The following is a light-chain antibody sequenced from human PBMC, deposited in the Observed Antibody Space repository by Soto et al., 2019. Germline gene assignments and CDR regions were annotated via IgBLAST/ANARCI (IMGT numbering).Light chain of an antibody. CDR3: HCQQFSGSSLYT. CDR1: QSLRSSY. CDR2: GAS. V-gene: IGKV3-20*01. J-gene: IGKJ2*01. Sequence: DIVLTQSPVTLSLSPGERATLSCRASQSLRSSYLAWYQQKPGQAPRLLMYGASNRAAGFPDRFSGSGSGTDFTLTISRLETEDFSVYYCHCQQFSGSSLYTFGQGTKVEMK.